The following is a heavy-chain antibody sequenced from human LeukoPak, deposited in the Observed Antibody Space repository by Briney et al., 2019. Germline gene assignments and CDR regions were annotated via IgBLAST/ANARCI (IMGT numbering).Heavy chain of an antibody. CDR1: GFTFEDYG. V-gene: IGHV3-20*04. CDR3: ARDLGFRGSQFLLIY. CDR2: INWNGGTT. D-gene: IGHD3-16*01. Sequence: GGSLRLSCAASGFTFEDYGMSWVRQVPGKGLEWVSGINWNGGTTGYADSVRGRFTISRDNAKNSLYLHMNSLRDEDSALYYCARDLGFRGSQFLLIYWGQGTLVTVPS. J-gene: IGHJ4*02.